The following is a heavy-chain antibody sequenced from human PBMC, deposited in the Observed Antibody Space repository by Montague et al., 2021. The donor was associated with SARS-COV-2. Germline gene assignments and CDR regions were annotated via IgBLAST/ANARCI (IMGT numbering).Heavy chain of an antibody. CDR1: GFSLSTSGMR. J-gene: IGHJ6*03. CDR3: ARVSSSWSQDYYYYMDV. D-gene: IGHD6-13*01. CDR2: IDLDDDK. V-gene: IGHV2-70*04. Sequence: VKPTQTLTLTCTFSGFSLSTSGMRVSWIRQPPGKALEWLARIDLDDDKYYSTSLKTRLTISKDTSKNQVVLTMTNMDPVDTATYYCARVSSSWSQDYYYYMDVWGKGTTVTVSS.